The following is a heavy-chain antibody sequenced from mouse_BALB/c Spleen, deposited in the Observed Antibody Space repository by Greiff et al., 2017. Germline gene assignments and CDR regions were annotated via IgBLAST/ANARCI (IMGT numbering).Heavy chain of an antibody. CDR3: TRPYGNYGYYYAMDY. J-gene: IGHJ4*01. Sequence: VQLKQSGTVLARPGASVKMSCKASGYSFTSYWMHWVKQRPGQGLEWIGAIYPGNSDTSYNQKFKGKAKLTAVTSASTAYMELSSLTNEDSAVYYCTRPYGNYGYYYAMDYWGQGTSVTVSS. V-gene: IGHV1-5*01. D-gene: IGHD2-10*02. CDR1: GYSFTSYW. CDR2: IYPGNSDT.